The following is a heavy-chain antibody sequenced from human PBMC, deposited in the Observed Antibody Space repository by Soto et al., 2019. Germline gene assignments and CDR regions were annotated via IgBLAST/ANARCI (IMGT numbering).Heavy chain of an antibody. V-gene: IGHV3-9*01. CDR1: GFTFDNYA. Sequence: GGSLRLSCAASGFTFDNYAMHWVRQAPGKGLEWVSGISWNSKTIAYADSVKGRFTISRDNAKNSLYLQMNSLRAEDTAFYYCAKDTGPNWGQGTLVTVSS. CDR3: AKDTGPN. CDR2: ISWNSKTI. J-gene: IGHJ4*02.